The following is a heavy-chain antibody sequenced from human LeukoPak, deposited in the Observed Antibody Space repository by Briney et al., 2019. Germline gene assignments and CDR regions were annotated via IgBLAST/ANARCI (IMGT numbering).Heavy chain of an antibody. D-gene: IGHD1-26*01. V-gene: IGHV3-21*01. Sequence: GGSLRLTCAASGFTFSSYSMNWVRQAPGKGLEWVSSISSSSSYIYYADSVKGRFTISRDNAKNSLYLQMNSLRAEDTAVYYCARLREGATFRLVDYWGQGTLVTVAS. J-gene: IGHJ4*02. CDR1: GFTFSSYS. CDR3: ARLREGATFRLVDY. CDR2: ISSSSSYI.